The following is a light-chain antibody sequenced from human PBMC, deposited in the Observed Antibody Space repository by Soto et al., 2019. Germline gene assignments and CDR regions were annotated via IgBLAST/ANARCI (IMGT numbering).Light chain of an antibody. CDR2: GAS. CDR1: QSVTSSY. CDR3: QQRSNWPRNT. Sequence: EIVLTQSPGTLSLSPGERATLSCRASQSVTSSYLAWYQQKPGQAPRLLIYGASSRATGIPDRFSGSGSGTDFPLTISRLEPEDFAVYYCQQRSNWPRNTFGQGTKLEIK. V-gene: IGKV3D-20*02. J-gene: IGKJ2*01.